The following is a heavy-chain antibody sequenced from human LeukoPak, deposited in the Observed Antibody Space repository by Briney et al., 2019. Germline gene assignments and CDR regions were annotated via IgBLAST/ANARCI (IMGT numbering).Heavy chain of an antibody. CDR2: INPNSGGT. V-gene: IGHV1-2*02. D-gene: IGHD3-10*01. Sequence: ASVKVSCKASGYTFTGYYMHWVRQAPGQGLEWMGWINPNSGGTNYAQKFQGRVTMTRDTSISTAYMELSRLRSDDTAVCYCARVWFGYYGMDVWGQGTTVTVSS. CDR1: GYTFTGYY. CDR3: ARVWFGYYGMDV. J-gene: IGHJ6*02.